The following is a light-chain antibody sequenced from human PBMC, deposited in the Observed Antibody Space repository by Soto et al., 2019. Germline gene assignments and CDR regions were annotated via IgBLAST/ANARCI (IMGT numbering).Light chain of an antibody. CDR3: QQGFMTPPYT. CDR1: QSISTY. CDR2: TAS. V-gene: IGKV1-39*01. Sequence: DIQMTQSLSSLSASLGDRVTITCRASQSISTYLNWYQQKPGKAPKLLIATASTLQSGVPSRFSGSGSGTDFTLSISSLQPEDIAIYFCQQGFMTPPYTFGQGTRLEIK. J-gene: IGKJ2*01.